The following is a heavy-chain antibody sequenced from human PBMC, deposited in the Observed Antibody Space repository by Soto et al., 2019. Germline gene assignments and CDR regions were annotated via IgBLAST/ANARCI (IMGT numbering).Heavy chain of an antibody. Sequence: QVQLVQSGAEVKKPGASVKVSCKASGYTFTNFGISWVRQAPGQGLEWMGWIGAYNGNTNYAQNFQGRVTKTTDTSTSTADMELRSRRSDDTAGYYCARVGTPIDYWGQGTLVTVSS. V-gene: IGHV1-18*01. CDR3: ARVGTPIDY. D-gene: IGHD7-27*01. J-gene: IGHJ4*02. CDR1: GYTFTNFG. CDR2: IGAYNGNT.